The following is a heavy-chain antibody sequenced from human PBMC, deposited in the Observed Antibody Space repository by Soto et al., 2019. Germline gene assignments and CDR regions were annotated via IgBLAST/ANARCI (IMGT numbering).Heavy chain of an antibody. Sequence: EVQVVESGGGLVQPGGALRLSWAASGFTFSDHYMDWVRQAPGKGLEWVGRIRNKANNYATEYAASVKGRFTISRDDSKNSLYLQMNSLETEDTAVYSCARERRYYNNITCFYFDNCGQGSLVTVSS. D-gene: IGHD3-10*01. V-gene: IGHV3-72*01. CDR3: ARERRYYNNITCFYFDN. J-gene: IGHJ4*02. CDR2: IRNKANNYAT. CDR1: GFTFSDHY.